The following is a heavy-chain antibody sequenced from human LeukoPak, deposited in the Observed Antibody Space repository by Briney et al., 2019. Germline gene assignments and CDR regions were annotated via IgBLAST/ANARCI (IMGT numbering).Heavy chain of an antibody. D-gene: IGHD6-19*01. V-gene: IGHV3-64*01. CDR1: GFTFSSYA. CDR3: ARDEAGYSSE. CDR2: ITSDGGTT. J-gene: IGHJ1*01. Sequence: PGGSLRLSCAASGFTFSSYAMHWVRQAPGKGLELVSSITSDGGTTYYANSVKGRFTISRDNSKNMLYLQMGSLRDEDMSVYYCARDEAGYSSEWGQGTLVAVSS.